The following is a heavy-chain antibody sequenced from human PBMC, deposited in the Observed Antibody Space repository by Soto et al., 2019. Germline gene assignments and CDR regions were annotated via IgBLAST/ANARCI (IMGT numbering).Heavy chain of an antibody. J-gene: IGHJ3*02. CDR1: GFTFSSYW. Sequence: GGSLRLSCAASGFTFSSYWMHWVRQAPGKGLVWVSRINSDGSSTSYADSVKGRFTISRDNAKNTLYLQMNSLRAEDTAVYYCARGPLFVTGDDAFDIWGQGTMVTVSS. CDR2: INSDGSST. CDR3: ARGPLFVTGDDAFDI. V-gene: IGHV3-74*01. D-gene: IGHD7-27*01.